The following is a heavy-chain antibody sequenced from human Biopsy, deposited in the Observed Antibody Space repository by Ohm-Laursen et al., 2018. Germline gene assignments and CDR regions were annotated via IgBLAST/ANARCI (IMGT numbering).Heavy chain of an antibody. CDR1: GGYINNYY. V-gene: IGHV4-4*07. Sequence: GTLSLTCNVPGGYINNYYWSWIRQPAGKGLEWIGRIYPGGSTNYNPSLKSRVTMSVDTSKKQLSLRLRSVTAADTAMYYCAGVVLGPTNDAFDLWGQGTMVVVSS. J-gene: IGHJ3*01. CDR3: AGVVLGPTNDAFDL. D-gene: IGHD3-22*01. CDR2: IYPGGST.